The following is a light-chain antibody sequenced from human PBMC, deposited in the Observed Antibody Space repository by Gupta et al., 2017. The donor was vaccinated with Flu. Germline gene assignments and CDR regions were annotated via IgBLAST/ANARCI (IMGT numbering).Light chain of an antibody. V-gene: IGKV1-12*01. J-gene: IGKJ4*01. CDR2: ATS. CDR1: QGISSW. CDR3: QQSSTFPLT. Sequence: DIQMPQSPSSVSASVGDRVTITCRTSQGISSWLAWYQQKPGKAPKLLIFATSNLQSGVPSRFSGSGSGIDFTLTINDLQPEDSATYYCQQSSTFPLTFGGGTKVEIK.